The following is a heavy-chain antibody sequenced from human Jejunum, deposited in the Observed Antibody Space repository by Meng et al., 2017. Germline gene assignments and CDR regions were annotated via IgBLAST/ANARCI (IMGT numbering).Heavy chain of an antibody. CDR3: ARDLLGPAIAATGWFDP. CDR2: IYHTGTP. Sequence: GRLRGSGPGRVKPSGTLSLTCAVSGASISDSNWWSWVRQPPGKGLEWIGEIYHTGTPNYNPSLKSRVTMSLDKSKNQFSLELTSVTAADTAVYYCARDLLGPAIAATGWFDPWGQGTLVTVSS. CDR1: GASISDSNW. D-gene: IGHD6-13*01. V-gene: IGHV4-4*02. J-gene: IGHJ5*02.